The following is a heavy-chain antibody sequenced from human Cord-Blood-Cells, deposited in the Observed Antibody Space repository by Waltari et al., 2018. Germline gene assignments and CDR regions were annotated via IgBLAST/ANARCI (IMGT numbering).Heavy chain of an antibody. D-gene: IGHD7-27*01. Sequence: QVQLQPWGAGLLKPSETLSLTCAVYGWSFSGYYWSWIRQPPGKGLEWIGEINHSGSTNYNPSLKSRVTISVDTSKNQFSLKLSSVTAADTAVYYCARHAGDRDAFDIWGQGTMVTVSS. CDR3: ARHAGDRDAFDI. V-gene: IGHV4-34*01. CDR2: INHSGST. J-gene: IGHJ3*02. CDR1: GWSFSGYY.